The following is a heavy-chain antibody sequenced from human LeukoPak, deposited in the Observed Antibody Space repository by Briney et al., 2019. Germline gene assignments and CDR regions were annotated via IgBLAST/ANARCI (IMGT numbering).Heavy chain of an antibody. V-gene: IGHV4-34*01. CDR3: ARKTRTECSSSWYWWFDP. CDR1: GGSFSGYY. D-gene: IGHD6-13*01. Sequence: SSETLSLTCAVYGGSFSGYYWSWIRQPPGKGLEWIGEINHSGSTNYNPSLKSRVTISVDTSKNQFSLKLSSVTAADTAVYYCARKTRTECSSSWYWWFDPWGQGTLVTVSS. J-gene: IGHJ5*02. CDR2: INHSGST.